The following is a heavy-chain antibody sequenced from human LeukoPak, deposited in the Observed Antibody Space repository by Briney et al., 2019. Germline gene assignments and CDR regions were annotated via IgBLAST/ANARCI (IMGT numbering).Heavy chain of an antibody. V-gene: IGHV3-48*04. CDR2: ISSSTSTI. J-gene: IGHJ4*02. CDR3: TTDRIQMIIVGATTGDY. CDR1: GFTFSSYS. D-gene: IGHD1-26*01. Sequence: PGGSLRLSCAASGFTFSSYSMNWVRQAPGKGLEWVSYISSSTSTIYYADSVKGRFTISRDNAKNSLYLQMNSLKTEDTAVYYCTTDRIQMIIVGATTGDYWGQGTLVTVSS.